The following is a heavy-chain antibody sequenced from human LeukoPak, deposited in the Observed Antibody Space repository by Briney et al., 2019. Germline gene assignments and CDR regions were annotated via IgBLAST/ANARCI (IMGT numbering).Heavy chain of an antibody. CDR2: IYPGYSDT. CDR3: ARRKSILAGYHVDY. D-gene: IGHD5-12*01. Sequence: GESLKISCKGSGYNFTSYWIGWVRQVPGKGLERVGIIYPGYSDTRYSPSFQGQVTILADKSLSTAYLQWSSLKASDTAMDYCARRKSILAGYHVDYWGQGTLVAVSS. J-gene: IGHJ4*02. CDR1: GYNFTSYW. V-gene: IGHV5-51*01.